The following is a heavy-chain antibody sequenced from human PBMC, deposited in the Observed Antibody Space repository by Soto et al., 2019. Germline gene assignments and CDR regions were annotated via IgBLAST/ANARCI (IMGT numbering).Heavy chain of an antibody. Sequence: QVQLVESGGGVVQPGRSLRLSCAASGFTFSSYGMHWVRQAPGKGLEWVAVISYDGSNKYYADSVKGRFTISRDNSKNTLYLQMNSLRAEDTAVYYCAKDRAAYDFWSGYYVGVYWGQGTLVTVSS. CDR3: AKDRAAYDFWSGYYVGVY. CDR1: GFTFSSYG. J-gene: IGHJ4*02. V-gene: IGHV3-30*18. CDR2: ISYDGSNK. D-gene: IGHD3-3*01.